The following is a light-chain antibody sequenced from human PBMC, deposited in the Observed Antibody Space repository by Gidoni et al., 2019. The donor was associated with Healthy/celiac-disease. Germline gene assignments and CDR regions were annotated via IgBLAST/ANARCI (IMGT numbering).Light chain of an antibody. CDR2: GAS. V-gene: IGKV3-15*01. J-gene: IGKJ2*01. CDR1: QSVSSN. CDR3: QQYNNWSYT. Sequence: EIVMTQSPATLSVSPGERATLSCRASQSVSSNLAWYQQNPGQAPRLLIYGASTRATGIPARFSGSGSGTEFTLTISSLLSEDFAVYYCQQYNNWSYTFGQGTKLEIK.